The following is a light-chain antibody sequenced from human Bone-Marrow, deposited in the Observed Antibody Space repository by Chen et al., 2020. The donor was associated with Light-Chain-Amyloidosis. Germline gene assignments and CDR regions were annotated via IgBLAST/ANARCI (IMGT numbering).Light chain of an antibody. CDR1: DLPTKY. CDR3: QSADSSGTYEAI. J-gene: IGLJ2*01. CDR2: RDT. V-gene: IGLV3-25*03. Sequence: SYELTQPPSVSVSPGQTARITCSGDDLPTKYAYWYQQKPGQAPVLVIHRDTERPSGISERFSGSSSGTTATLTIRGVQAEDEADYHCQSADSSGTYEAIFGGGTKLTVL.